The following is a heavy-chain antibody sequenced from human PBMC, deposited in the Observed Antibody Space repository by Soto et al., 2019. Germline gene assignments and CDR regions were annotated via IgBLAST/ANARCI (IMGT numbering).Heavy chain of an antibody. CDR1: GGSISSYY. D-gene: IGHD6-6*01. CDR2: IYYSGST. Sequence: QVQLQESGPGLVKPSETLSLTCTVSGGSISSYYWSWIRQPPGKGLEWIGYIYYSGSTNYNPSLKSRVTISVDTSKNQFSLKLSSVTAADTAVYYCARAPSSSVFAPWGQGTLVTVSS. CDR3: ARAPSSSVFAP. V-gene: IGHV4-59*01. J-gene: IGHJ5*02.